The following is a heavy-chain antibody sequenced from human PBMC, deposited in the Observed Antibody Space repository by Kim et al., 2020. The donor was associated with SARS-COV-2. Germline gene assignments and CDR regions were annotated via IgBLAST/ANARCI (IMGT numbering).Heavy chain of an antibody. CDR1: GFTFSNYW. CDR3: ARIGYSSSSLDY. CDR2: LKQDGSVN. Sequence: GGSQRLSCAASGFTFSNYWMTWVRQAPGKGLEWVANLKQDGSVNYYADSVKGRFTISRDNAKNSLYLQMNSLRDDDTAVYYCARIGYSSSSLDYWGQGTL. J-gene: IGHJ4*02. D-gene: IGHD6-13*01. V-gene: IGHV3-7*01.